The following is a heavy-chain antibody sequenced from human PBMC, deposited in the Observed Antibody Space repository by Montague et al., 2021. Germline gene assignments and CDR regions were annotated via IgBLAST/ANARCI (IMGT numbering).Heavy chain of an antibody. CDR2: INSYGSNT. CDR3: ASHPYNGNSRLDY. V-gene: IGHV3-74*01. CDR1: GFTFSSYC. J-gene: IGHJ4*02. D-gene: IGHD1-7*01. Sequence: SLRLSCAASGFTFSSYCMHWVRQAPGKGLVWVSRINSYGSNTGYADSVKGRFTVSRENAKNTLYLQMNNLRAEDTAVYYCASHPYNGNSRLDYWGQGTLVTVSS.